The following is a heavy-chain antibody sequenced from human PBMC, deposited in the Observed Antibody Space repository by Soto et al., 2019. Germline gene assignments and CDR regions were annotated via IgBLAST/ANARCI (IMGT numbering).Heavy chain of an antibody. D-gene: IGHD2-15*01. Sequence: ASVKVSCKASGYTFTSYAMHWVRQAPGQRLEWMGWINAGNGNTKYSQKFQGRVTITRDTSASTAYMELSSLRSEDTAVYYCARVGLLGYCSGGSCYGAFDIWGQGTMVTVSS. V-gene: IGHV1-3*01. CDR2: INAGNGNT. J-gene: IGHJ3*02. CDR1: GYTFTSYA. CDR3: ARVGLLGYCSGGSCYGAFDI.